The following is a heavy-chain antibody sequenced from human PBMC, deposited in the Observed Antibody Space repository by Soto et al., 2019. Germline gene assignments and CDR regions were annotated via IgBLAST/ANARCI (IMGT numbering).Heavy chain of an antibody. J-gene: IGHJ4*02. CDR2: ISYDGSNK. CDR1: GFTFSSYG. D-gene: IGHD4-17*01. V-gene: IGHV3-30*18. CDR3: AKSGANDYGDYALEY. Sequence: QVQLVESGGGVVQPGRSLRLSCAASGFTFSSYGMHWVRQAPGKGLEWVAVISYDGSNKYYADSVKGRFTISRDNSKNTLYLQMNSLRAEDTAVYYCAKSGANDYGDYALEYWGQGTLVTVSS.